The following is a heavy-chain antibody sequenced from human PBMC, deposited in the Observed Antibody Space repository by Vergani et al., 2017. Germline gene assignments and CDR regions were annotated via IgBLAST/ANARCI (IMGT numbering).Heavy chain of an antibody. CDR1: GFTLSTYD. Sequence: QVQLVESGGGVVQRGGSLRLSCATSGFTLSTYDMQWIRQGPGKGLEFVAFIQFDGSNQYYADSVKGRFTLSRDFSKTTLYLQMHSLRTDDTATYYCAKHFRGWGIDYWGQGTQVIVSS. D-gene: IGHD3-16*01. J-gene: IGHJ4*02. V-gene: IGHV3-30*02. CDR2: IQFDGSNQ. CDR3: AKHFRGWGIDY.